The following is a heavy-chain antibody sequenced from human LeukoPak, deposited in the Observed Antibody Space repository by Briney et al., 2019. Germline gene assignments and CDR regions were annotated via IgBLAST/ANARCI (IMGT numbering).Heavy chain of an antibody. V-gene: IGHV4-34*01. CDR3: ASLKSFYFDY. J-gene: IGHJ4*02. D-gene: IGHD2/OR15-2a*01. CDR1: GGSFSGYY. Sequence: SETLSLTCAVYGGSFSGYYWSWIRQPPGKGLEWIGEINHSGSTNYNPPLKSRVTISVDTSKNQFSLKLSSVTAADTAVYYCASLKSFYFDYWGQGTLVTVSS. CDR2: INHSGST.